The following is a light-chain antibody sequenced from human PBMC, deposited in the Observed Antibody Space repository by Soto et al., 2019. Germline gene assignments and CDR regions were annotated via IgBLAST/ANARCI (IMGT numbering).Light chain of an antibody. J-gene: IGKJ1*01. CDR1: QDVSNNY. Sequence: IGMTQAPGTLSLSPRESATLCCRGSQDVSNNYLARYQQKTAQAPRLLIYGSSNRVTGIPDRFSGSGSGTDFTLTISRLEPEDFTEYYFQQYGSSGTFGQGTKVEIK. CDR3: QQYGSSGT. V-gene: IGKV3-20*01. CDR2: GSS.